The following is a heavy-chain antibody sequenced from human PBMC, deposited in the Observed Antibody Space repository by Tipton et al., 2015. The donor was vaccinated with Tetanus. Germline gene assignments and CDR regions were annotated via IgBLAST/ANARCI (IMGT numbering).Heavy chain of an antibody. CDR1: GFTFSSYA. V-gene: IGHV3-23*01. Sequence: SLRLSCSASGFTFSSYAMRWVRQAPGKGLEWVSGTSGDGRSTYYAESVKGRFTISKDSSKNTLYLQMNSLRADDTAVYYCAKDPSAWVENSGWGGFESWGQGTLVTVSS. CDR2: TSGDGRST. J-gene: IGHJ4*02. CDR3: AKDPSAWVENSGWGGFES. D-gene: IGHD6-19*01.